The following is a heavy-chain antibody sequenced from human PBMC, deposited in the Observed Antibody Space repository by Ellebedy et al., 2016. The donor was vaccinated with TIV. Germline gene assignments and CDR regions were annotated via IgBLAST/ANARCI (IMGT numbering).Heavy chain of an antibody. Sequence: MPSETLSLTCAVYGGSISGYYWSWIRQPPGKGLEWIGEITHSGSTNYNPSLKSRVTISVDTSKNQFSLNLPAVTAADTAVYYCARGLARDYWGQGTLVTVSS. CDR3: ARGLARDY. V-gene: IGHV4-34*01. J-gene: IGHJ4*02. CDR2: ITHSGST. CDR1: GGSISGYY.